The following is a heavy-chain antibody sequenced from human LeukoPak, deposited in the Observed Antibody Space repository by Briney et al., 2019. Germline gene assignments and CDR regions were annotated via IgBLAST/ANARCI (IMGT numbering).Heavy chain of an antibody. CDR1: GFTFTDYW. CDR3: ARGGRDHAFDI. CDR2: VESDGTKA. D-gene: IGHD3-16*01. J-gene: IGHJ3*02. Sequence: PGGSLRLSCAASGFTFTDYWMHWVRQAPGKGLVWVSRVESDGTKAIYADSVQGRFTISRDNAKNSLYLQINSLRAEDTAVYYCARGGRDHAFDIRGQGTMDTVSS. V-gene: IGHV3-74*01.